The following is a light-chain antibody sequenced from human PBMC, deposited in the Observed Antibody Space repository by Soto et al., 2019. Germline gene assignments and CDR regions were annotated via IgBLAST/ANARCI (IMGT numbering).Light chain of an antibody. Sequence: EIVLTQSPGTLSLSPGERATLSCRASQSVTNNYLAWYQQKPGQAPRLLIYGASNRATGIPDRFSGSGSGTDFPLTITRLEPEDFAVYYCHQCAYSPLTFGGGTKVEIK. V-gene: IGKV3-20*01. CDR2: GAS. J-gene: IGKJ4*01. CDR1: QSVTNNY. CDR3: HQCAYSPLT.